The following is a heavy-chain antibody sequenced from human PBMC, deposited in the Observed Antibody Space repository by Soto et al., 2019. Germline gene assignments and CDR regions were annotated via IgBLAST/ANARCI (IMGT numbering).Heavy chain of an antibody. D-gene: IGHD2-15*01. J-gene: IGHJ4*02. CDR2: ISRSGDRT. CDR3: ARARCSSGQCYYFDY. CDR1: GFTFSSYN. Sequence: EVQLVESGEGLVQPGGSLRLSCAASGFTFSSYNIHWIRQAPGKGLEVVSAISRSGDRTYYADSVKGRFTITRDNSKNTVWLQMASLRAEVMAVYYCARARCSSGQCYYFDYWGRGALVSVSS. V-gene: IGHV3-64*02.